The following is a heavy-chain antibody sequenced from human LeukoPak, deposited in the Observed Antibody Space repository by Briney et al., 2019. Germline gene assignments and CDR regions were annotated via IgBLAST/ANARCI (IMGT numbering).Heavy chain of an antibody. CDR3: ARVDWLRDYYYYMAV. V-gene: IGHV4-38-2*02. CDR2: IYHSGST. J-gene: IGHJ6*03. D-gene: IGHD5-12*01. Sequence: SETLSLTCTVSGYSIGSGYYWGWIRQPPGKGLEWIANIYHSGSTYYNPSLKSRVTISVDTSTNQFSLQLSSVTAADTAVYYCARVDWLRDYYYYMAVWGSGTTVTVSS. CDR1: GYSIGSGYY.